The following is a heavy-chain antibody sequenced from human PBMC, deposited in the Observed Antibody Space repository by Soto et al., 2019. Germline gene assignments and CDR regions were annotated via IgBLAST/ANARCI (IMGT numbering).Heavy chain of an antibody. V-gene: IGHV1-2*02. Sequence: GASVKVSCKASGYTFTDYYIHWVRQAPGQGLEWMGWMNPNTGGTRDAQKFQGRVTMTRDTSISTAYMEVSRLTSDDTAVYHCVRSSTGYEPFDYWGQGILVTAPQ. CDR3: VRSSTGYEPFDY. CDR1: GYTFTDYY. D-gene: IGHD5-12*01. J-gene: IGHJ4*02. CDR2: MNPNTGGT.